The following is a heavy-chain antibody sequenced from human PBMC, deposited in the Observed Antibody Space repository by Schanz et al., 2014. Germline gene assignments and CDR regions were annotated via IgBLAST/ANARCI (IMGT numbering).Heavy chain of an antibody. Sequence: PGGSLRLSCAASGFSFTTYAMSWVRQAPGKGLEWVSSISSGGGSTYYADSVKGRFTISRDNSKNTLYLQMKSLRAEDTAVYYCAKGRFGELSAFDIWGQGTMVTVSS. CDR1: GFSFTTYA. D-gene: IGHD3-10*01. V-gene: IGHV3-23*01. CDR3: AKGRFGELSAFDI. J-gene: IGHJ3*02. CDR2: ISSGGGST.